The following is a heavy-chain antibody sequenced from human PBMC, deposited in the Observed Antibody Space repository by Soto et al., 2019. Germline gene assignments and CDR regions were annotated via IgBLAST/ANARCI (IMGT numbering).Heavy chain of an antibody. CDR2: ISKSGDGT. Sequence: GGSLRLSCAASGVTFTSYAMTWVRQVPGEGLQWVSSISKSGDGTYYADSVKGRFTTSRDNSKNTLYLQMNSLRAEDTAIYYCAKGSFGFDYWGQGTLVTVSS. CDR3: AKGSFGFDY. V-gene: IGHV3-23*01. D-gene: IGHD3-10*01. CDR1: GVTFTSYA. J-gene: IGHJ4*02.